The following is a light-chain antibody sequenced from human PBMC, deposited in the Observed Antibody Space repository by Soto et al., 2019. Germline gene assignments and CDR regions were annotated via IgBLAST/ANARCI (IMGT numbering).Light chain of an antibody. CDR1: QSVSSSY. V-gene: IGKV3-20*01. Sequence: EILLTQSPSTLSLSAGERATLSCRASQSVSSSYLAWYQQKPGQAPRLLIYGASSRATGIPDRFSGSGSGTDFTLTISRLEPEDFAVYYCQQYGSSPRTFGQGAKVAIK. J-gene: IGKJ1*01. CDR3: QQYGSSPRT. CDR2: GAS.